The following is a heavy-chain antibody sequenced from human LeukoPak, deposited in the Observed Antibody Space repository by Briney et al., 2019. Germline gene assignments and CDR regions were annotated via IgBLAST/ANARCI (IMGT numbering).Heavy chain of an antibody. J-gene: IGHJ6*02. CDR2: IKQDGSEN. Sequence: GGSLRLSCAASGFTFSSYAMSWVRQAPGKGLEWVAIIKQDGSENYCVGSVKGRFTISRDNAKNSLYLQMNSLRAEDTAVYYCARDTLSGVLIGPRMDVWGQGTTVTVSS. V-gene: IGHV3-7*01. D-gene: IGHD3-3*01. CDR1: GFTFSSYA. CDR3: ARDTLSGVLIGPRMDV.